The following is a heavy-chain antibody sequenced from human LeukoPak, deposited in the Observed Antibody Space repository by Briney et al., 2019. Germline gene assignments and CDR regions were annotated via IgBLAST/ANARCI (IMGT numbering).Heavy chain of an antibody. CDR3: ARYARSDYANAKFDY. CDR1: GDSISTYY. CDR2: ISNSVYT. J-gene: IGHJ4*02. D-gene: IGHD4-17*01. Sequence: PSETLSLTCTVSGDSISTYYWSWIRQPPGKGLEWIGYISNSVYTNYNPSLTGRVTMSVDTSKNQFSLKLTSVAVADTAVYYCARYARSDYANAKFDYWGQGALVTVSS. V-gene: IGHV4-4*09.